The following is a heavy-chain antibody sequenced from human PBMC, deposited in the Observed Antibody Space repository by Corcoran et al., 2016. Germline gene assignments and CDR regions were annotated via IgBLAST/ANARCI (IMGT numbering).Heavy chain of an antibody. J-gene: IGHJ2*01. CDR3: VRESGRPGTHWYFDL. CDR2: MNPENGDT. Sequence: QVQLVQSGAEVKDPGASMKVSCRAAGYIFTSIYLHWVRQAPGQGPEWLGWMNPENGDTKYAQKFQGRVTMTRDTSISTAYLDLKRLTSDDAAVYYCVRESGRPGTHWYFDLWGRGTLVTVSS. CDR1: GYIFTSIY. D-gene: IGHD1-26*01. V-gene: IGHV1-2*02.